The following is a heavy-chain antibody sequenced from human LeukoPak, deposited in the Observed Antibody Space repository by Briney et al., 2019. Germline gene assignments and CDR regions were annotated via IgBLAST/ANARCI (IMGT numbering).Heavy chain of an antibody. CDR3: AREPDSSGYYYVDY. CDR1: GGTFSSYA. CDR2: IIPILGIA. Sequence: SVKVSCKASGGTFSSYAISWVRQAPGQGLEWMGRIIPILGIANYAQKSQGRVTITADKSTSTAYMELSSLRSEDTAVYYCAREPDSSGYYYVDYWGQGTLVTVSS. J-gene: IGHJ4*02. V-gene: IGHV1-69*04. D-gene: IGHD3-22*01.